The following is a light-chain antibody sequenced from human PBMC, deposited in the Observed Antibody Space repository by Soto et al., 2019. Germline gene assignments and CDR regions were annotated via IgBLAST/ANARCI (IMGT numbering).Light chain of an antibody. J-gene: IGLJ3*02. V-gene: IGLV2-14*03. CDR3: SSYTSSSTWV. CDR1: SSDVGGYNY. CDR2: DVN. Sequence: QSVLTQPASVSGSPGQSITISCTGTSSDVGGYNYVSWYQQHPGKAPKLIIYDVNNRPSGVSNRFSGSKSGNTASLTISGLQAEGEADYYCSSYTSSSTWVFGGGTKLTLL.